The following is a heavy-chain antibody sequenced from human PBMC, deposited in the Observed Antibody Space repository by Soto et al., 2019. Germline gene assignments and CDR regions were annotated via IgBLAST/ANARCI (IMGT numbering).Heavy chain of an antibody. D-gene: IGHD1-1*01. Sequence: QVQLVESGGGVVQPGRSLRLSCAASGFTFSSYAMHWVRQAPGKGLEWVAVISYDGSNKYHADSVKGRFTISRDNSKNTLYLQMNSLRAEDTAVYYCARPLTTKPNDAFDIWGQGTMVTVSS. CDR1: GFTFSSYA. J-gene: IGHJ3*02. CDR3: ARPLTTKPNDAFDI. V-gene: IGHV3-30-3*01. CDR2: ISYDGSNK.